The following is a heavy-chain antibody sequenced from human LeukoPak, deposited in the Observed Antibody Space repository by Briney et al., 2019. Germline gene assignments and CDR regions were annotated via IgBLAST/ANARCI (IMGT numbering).Heavy chain of an antibody. CDR3: ARTAHRVVISYYYYYMDV. J-gene: IGHJ6*03. CDR1: GYTFTSYD. D-gene: IGHD3-22*01. V-gene: IGHV1-8*03. CDR2: MNPNSGNT. Sequence: GASVKVSCKASGYTFTSYDINWVRQATGQGLEWMGWMNPNSGNTGYAQKFQGRVTITRNTSISTAYIELSSLRSEDTAVYYCARTAHRVVISYYYYYMDVWGKGTTVTVSS.